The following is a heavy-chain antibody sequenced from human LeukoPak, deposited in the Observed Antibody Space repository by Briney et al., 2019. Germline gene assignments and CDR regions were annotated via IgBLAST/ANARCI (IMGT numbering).Heavy chain of an antibody. Sequence: ASVKVSCKASGYTFTSYYMHWVRQAPGQGLEWMGIINPSGGSTSYAQKFQGRVTMTRDTSTSTVYMELSSLRSEDTAVYYCASLDYGVRGVIGFDYWGQGTLVTVSS. CDR1: GYTFTSYY. CDR3: ASLDYGVRGVIGFDY. CDR2: INPSGGST. V-gene: IGHV1-46*01. D-gene: IGHD3-10*01. J-gene: IGHJ4*02.